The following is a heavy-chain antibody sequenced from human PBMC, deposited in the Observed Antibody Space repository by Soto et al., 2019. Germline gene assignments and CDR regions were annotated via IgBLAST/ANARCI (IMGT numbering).Heavy chain of an antibody. J-gene: IGHJ3*02. CDR1: GGTFSSYA. Sequence: ASVKVSCKASGGTFSSYAISWVRQAPGQGLEWMGGIIPIFGTANYAQKFQGRVTITADKSTSTAYMELSSLRSEDTAVYYCARDGPYYYDSSGYYYDAFDIWGQGTMVTVSS. CDR2: IIPIFGTA. V-gene: IGHV1-69*06. D-gene: IGHD3-22*01. CDR3: ARDGPYYYDSSGYYYDAFDI.